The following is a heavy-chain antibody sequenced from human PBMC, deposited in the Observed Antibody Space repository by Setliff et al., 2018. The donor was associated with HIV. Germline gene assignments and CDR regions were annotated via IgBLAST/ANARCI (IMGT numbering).Heavy chain of an antibody. Sequence: ASVKVSCKASGYTFTSYYMHWVRQAPGQGLEWMGIINPTGGSTSYAQNFQGRVTMTRDTSTSTVYMELSSLRSEGTAVYYCARGGPSPALTLKLTDAFDIWGQGTMVTVSS. CDR1: GYTFTSYY. J-gene: IGHJ3*02. D-gene: IGHD2-15*01. CDR2: INPTGGST. CDR3: ARGGPSPALTLKLTDAFDI. V-gene: IGHV1-46*01.